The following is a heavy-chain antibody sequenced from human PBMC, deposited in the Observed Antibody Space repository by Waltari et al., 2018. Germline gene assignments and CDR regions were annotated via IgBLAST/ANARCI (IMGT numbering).Heavy chain of an antibody. D-gene: IGHD3-10*01. CDR2: ITIASSYI. CDR1: GFTFSSDR. J-gene: IGHJ4*02. CDR3: AREAVTMVRGITTFDY. V-gene: IGHV3-21*01. Sequence: EVQLVESGGGLVKPGGSLRLSCAASGFTFSSDRWSWVRQAPGKGLEWVSSITIASSYIYYADSVKGRFTISRDNAKNSLYLQMNSLTAEDTAVYYCAREAVTMVRGITTFDYWGQGTLVTVSS.